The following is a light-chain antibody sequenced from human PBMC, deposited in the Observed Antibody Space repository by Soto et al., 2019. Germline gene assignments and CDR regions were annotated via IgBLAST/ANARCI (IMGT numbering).Light chain of an antibody. Sequence: DIQMTQSPSSVSASVGDRVTITCRASQGISSWLAWYQQKPGKAPKGLIYAASTLQSGVPLRFSGGESGTNFTLTTSSLQPEDFATSYCQQANSFPFTFGPGTKVDIK. J-gene: IGKJ3*01. CDR1: QGISSW. V-gene: IGKV1-12*01. CDR2: AAS. CDR3: QQANSFPFT.